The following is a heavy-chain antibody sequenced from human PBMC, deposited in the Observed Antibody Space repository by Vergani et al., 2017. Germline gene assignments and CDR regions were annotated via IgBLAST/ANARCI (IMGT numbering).Heavy chain of an antibody. CDR1: GFDFSSYI. CDR3: AREXRSNTSPFVGD. J-gene: IGHJ4*02. V-gene: IGHV3-23*04. Sequence: QLVESGGGWVQPGGSLRLSCVVSGFDFSSYIMNWVRQAPGKGLEWVAAISGHGDRTYYADSVKGRFTISRDNSKNTVYLQMNSLKAEDRATYYCAREXRSNTSPFVGDWGQGTLVTV. D-gene: IGHD2/OR15-2a*01. CDR2: ISGHGDRT.